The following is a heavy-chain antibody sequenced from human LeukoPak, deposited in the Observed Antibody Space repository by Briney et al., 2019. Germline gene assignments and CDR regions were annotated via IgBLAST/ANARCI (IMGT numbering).Heavy chain of an antibody. D-gene: IGHD6-19*01. V-gene: IGHV1-69*13. J-gene: IGHJ4*02. CDR3: AREGEGAVANFEY. CDR1: GYTFTSYD. Sequence: VKVSCKASGYTFTSYDINWVRQATGQGLEWMGGIIPIFGTANYAQKFQGRVTITADESTSTAYMELSSLRSEDTAVYYCAREGEGAVANFEYWGQGTLVTVSS. CDR2: IIPIFGTA.